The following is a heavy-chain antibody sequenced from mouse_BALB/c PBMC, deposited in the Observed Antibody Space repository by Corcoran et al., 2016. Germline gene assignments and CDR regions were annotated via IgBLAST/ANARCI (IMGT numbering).Heavy chain of an antibody. V-gene: IGHV1S136*01. J-gene: IGHJ4*01. CDR2: INPYYDGT. CDR3: ARLYPGIAMDY. CDR1: GYTFTSYV. Sequence: EVQLQQSGPELVKPGASVKMSCKASGYTFTSYVMHWVKQKPGQGLAWIGYINPYYDGTKYNEKFKGKATLTSDKSSSTAYIELSSLTSEDSAVYYCARLYPGIAMDYWVQGTSVTVSS.